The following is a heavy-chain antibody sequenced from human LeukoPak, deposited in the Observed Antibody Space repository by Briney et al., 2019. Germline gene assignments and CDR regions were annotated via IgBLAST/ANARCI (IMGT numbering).Heavy chain of an antibody. CDR3: ARDLGSSSHSSPRFDP. D-gene: IGHD6-6*01. Sequence: GGSLRLSCAASGFTFSSYSMNWVRQAPGKGLEWVSSISSSSSYIYYADSVKGRFTISRDNAKNSLYLQMNSLRAEDTAVYYCARDLGSSSHSSPRFDPWGQGTLVTVSS. J-gene: IGHJ5*02. V-gene: IGHV3-21*01. CDR1: GFTFSSYS. CDR2: ISSSSSYI.